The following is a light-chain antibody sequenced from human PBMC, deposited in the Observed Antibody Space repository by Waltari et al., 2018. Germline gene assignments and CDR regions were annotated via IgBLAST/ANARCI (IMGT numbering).Light chain of an antibody. V-gene: IGKV1-9*01. CDR1: QDISSY. CDR3: QQLSGFPFT. CDR2: AAS. Sequence: DIQLTQSPSFLSASVGDRVTITCRASQDISSYLAWYQQKPGKAPKLLISAASTLQAWVPSRFSGGGSGTEFTLTISSLQPEDFATYYCQQLSGFPFTFGPGTKVDVK. J-gene: IGKJ3*01.